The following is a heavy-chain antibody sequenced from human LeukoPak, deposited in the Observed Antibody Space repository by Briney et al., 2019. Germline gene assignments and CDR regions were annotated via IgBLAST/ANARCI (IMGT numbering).Heavy chain of an antibody. CDR2: INPSGGST. D-gene: IGHD3-10*01. Sequence: ASVKVSCKASGYTFTSYYIHWVRQAPGQGLEWMGIINPSGGSTSYAQKFQGRVTMTRDTSTSTVYMELSSLRSEDTAVYYCARDNTMVRGVIIPYYYYGMDVWGQGTTVTVSS. V-gene: IGHV1-46*01. J-gene: IGHJ6*02. CDR1: GYTFTSYY. CDR3: ARDNTMVRGVIIPYYYYGMDV.